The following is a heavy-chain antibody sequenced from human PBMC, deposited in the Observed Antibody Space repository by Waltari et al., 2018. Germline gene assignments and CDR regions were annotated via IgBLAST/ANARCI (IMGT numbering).Heavy chain of an antibody. CDR2: FFYSGST. J-gene: IGHJ4*02. CDR3: ARRYGDYVDAYF. Sequence: QLQLQESGPGLVTPSETLSLTCTVSGGALSSRSYYWGWMRQAPGKVLEWIGSFFYSGSTYYNPSLRSRVTIAVDASKNQCSLRLSSVTAADTAVYYCARRYGDYVDAYFWGQGTLVTVSS. D-gene: IGHD4-17*01. CDR1: GGALSSRSYY. V-gene: IGHV4-39*01.